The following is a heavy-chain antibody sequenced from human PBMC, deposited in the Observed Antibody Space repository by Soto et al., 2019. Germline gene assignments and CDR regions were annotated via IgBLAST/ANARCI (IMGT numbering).Heavy chain of an antibody. V-gene: IGHV3-30*18. CDR2: ISYDGSSK. J-gene: IGHJ6*02. D-gene: IGHD5-12*01. CDR1: GFTFSSYG. CDR3: AKDARGYSDYYGMDV. Sequence: GGSLRLSCAASGFTFSSYGMHWVRQAPGKGLEWVAVISYDGSSKYYADSVKGRFTISRDNSKNTLYLQMNSLRAEDTAVYYCAKDARGYSDYYGMDVWGQGTTVTVSS.